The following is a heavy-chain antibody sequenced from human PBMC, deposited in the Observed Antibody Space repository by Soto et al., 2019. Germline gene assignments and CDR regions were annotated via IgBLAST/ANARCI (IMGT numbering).Heavy chain of an antibody. J-gene: IGHJ3*02. CDR3: ARDEELLDAFDI. CDR2: INHSGST. V-gene: IGHV4-34*01. D-gene: IGHD2-21*02. Sequence: SETLSLTCAVYGGSFSGYYWSWIRQPPGKGLEWIGEINHSGSTNYNPSLKSRVTISVDTSKNQFSLKLSSVTAADTAVYYCARDEELLDAFDIWGQGTMVTVSS. CDR1: GGSFSGYY.